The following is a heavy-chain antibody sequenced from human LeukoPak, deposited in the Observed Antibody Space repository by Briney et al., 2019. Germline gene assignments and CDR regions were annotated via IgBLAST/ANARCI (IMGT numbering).Heavy chain of an antibody. CDR3: AGSGSYPRVVSLHFDL. D-gene: IGHD1-26*01. J-gene: IGHJ2*01. Sequence: PSQTLSLTCTVSGGSISSGGYYWSWIRQHPGKGLEWIGYIYYSGSTYYNPSLKSRVTISVDTSKNQFSLKLSSVTAADTAVYYCAGSGSYPRVVSLHFDLWGRGTLVTLSS. V-gene: IGHV4-31*03. CDR1: GGSISSGGYY. CDR2: IYYSGST.